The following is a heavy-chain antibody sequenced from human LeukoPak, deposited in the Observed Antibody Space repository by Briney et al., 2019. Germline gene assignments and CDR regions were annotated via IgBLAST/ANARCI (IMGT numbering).Heavy chain of an antibody. CDR1: GFIFRSYP. CDR3: ARDGVGTAFDL. J-gene: IGHJ3*01. V-gene: IGHV3-30*01. CDR2: VSYDGSGE. D-gene: IGHD1-26*01. Sequence: PGRSLRLSCAASGFIFRSYPMHWVRQAPGKGLEWVAVVSYDGSGENYADYVNGRFTISRDNSKSTLYLQMNSLRAEDTAVFYCARDGVGTAFDLWGQGTMVTVSS.